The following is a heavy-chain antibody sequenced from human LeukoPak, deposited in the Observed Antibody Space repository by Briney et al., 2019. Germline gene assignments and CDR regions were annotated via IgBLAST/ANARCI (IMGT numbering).Heavy chain of an antibody. Sequence: PSETLSLTCTVSGGSISTYYWSWIRQPPGKGLEWIGYIYHSGNTNYNPSLKSRVTISVDTSKNQFSLKLSSVTAADTAVYYCARHLRYFDWLHFDYWGQGTLVTVSS. J-gene: IGHJ4*02. CDR3: ARHLRYFDWLHFDY. CDR1: GGSISTYY. CDR2: IYHSGNT. V-gene: IGHV4-59*08. D-gene: IGHD3-9*01.